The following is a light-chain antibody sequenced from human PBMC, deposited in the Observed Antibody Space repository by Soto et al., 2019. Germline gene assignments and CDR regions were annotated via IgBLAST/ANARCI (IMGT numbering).Light chain of an antibody. J-gene: IGLJ3*02. CDR2: DVS. Sequence: QSVQTQPRSVSGSPGQSVTISCTGTSSDVGGYNYVSWYQQHPGKAPKLMIYDVSKRPSGVPDRFSGSKSGNTASLTISGLQAEDEADYYCQSYDSSLSGWVFGGGTKLTVL. V-gene: IGLV2-11*01. CDR1: SSDVGGYNY. CDR3: QSYDSSLSGWV.